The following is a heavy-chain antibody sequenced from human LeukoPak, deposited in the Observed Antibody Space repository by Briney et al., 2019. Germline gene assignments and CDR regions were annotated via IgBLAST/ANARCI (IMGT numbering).Heavy chain of an antibody. CDR1: GYSISSGYC. J-gene: IGHJ5*02. V-gene: IGHV4-38-2*01. CDR2: IFQRGYS. Sequence: PSETLSLTCAVSGYSISSGYCWGWIRQPPGKGLQWIGSIFQRGYSYYNPSLKSRVTISVDTSRNQFSLKLSSVTAADTAVYYRAGDKETTGNGRPNWFDPWGQGTLVTVSS. CDR3: AGDKETTGNGRPNWFDP. D-gene: IGHD1-1*01.